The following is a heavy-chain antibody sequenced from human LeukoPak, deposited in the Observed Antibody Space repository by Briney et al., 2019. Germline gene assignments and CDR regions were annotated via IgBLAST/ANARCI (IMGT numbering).Heavy chain of an antibody. V-gene: IGHV3-7*01. Sequence: PGRSLRLSCAASGFTFSSYGMHWVRQAPGKGLELVANIKQDRSEKYYVDSVKGRFTISRDNAKNSLYLQMNSLRAEDTAVYYCARLREIPVFGVVTKSTSYFDYWGQGTLVTVSS. CDR2: IKQDRSEK. CDR3: ARLREIPVFGVVTKSTSYFDY. CDR1: GFTFSSYG. D-gene: IGHD3-3*01. J-gene: IGHJ4*02.